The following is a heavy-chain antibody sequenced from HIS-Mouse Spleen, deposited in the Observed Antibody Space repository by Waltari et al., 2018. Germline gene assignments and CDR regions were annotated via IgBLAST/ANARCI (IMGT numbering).Heavy chain of an antibody. J-gene: IGHJ4*02. Sequence: EVQLVETGGGLIQPGGSLRLSCAASGFTVSSNYMSWVRQAPGKGLKCVSVIYSGGSTYYADSVKGRFTISRDNSKNTLYLQMNSLRAEDTAVYYCARHYYYGSGSYYFDYWGQGTLVTVSS. CDR1: GFTVSSNY. V-gene: IGHV3-53*02. CDR3: ARHYYYGSGSYYFDY. CDR2: IYSGGST. D-gene: IGHD3-10*01.